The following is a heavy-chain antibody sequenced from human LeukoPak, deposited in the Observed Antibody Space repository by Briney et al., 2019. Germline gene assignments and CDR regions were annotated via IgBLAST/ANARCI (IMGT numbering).Heavy chain of an antibody. J-gene: IGHJ5*02. CDR3: APVRRITIFGVVIIGWFDP. CDR1: GYTLTELS. V-gene: IGHV1-24*01. CDR2: FDPEDGET. Sequence: ASVKVSCKVSGYTLTELSMRWVRQAPGKGLEWMGGFDPEDGETIYAQKFQGRVTMTEDTSTDTAYMELSGLRSEDTAVYYCAPVRRITIFGVVIIGWFDPWGQGTLVTVSS. D-gene: IGHD3-3*01.